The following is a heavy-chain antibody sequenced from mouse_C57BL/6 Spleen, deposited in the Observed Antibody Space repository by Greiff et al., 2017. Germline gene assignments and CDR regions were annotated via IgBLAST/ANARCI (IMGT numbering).Heavy chain of an antibody. CDR2: FHPYNDDT. Sequence: VQLQQSGAELVKPGASVKMSCKASGYTFTTYPLEWMKQNHGTSLEWIGTFHPYNDDTKYNEQFKGKATLTVEKSSRTVYLELSRLTSDVSAFYACESPGACSGGGFAYWGQGTLVTVSA. CDR3: ESPGACSGGGFAY. CDR1: GYTFTTYP. D-gene: IGHD3-2*02. J-gene: IGHJ3*01. V-gene: IGHV1-47*01.